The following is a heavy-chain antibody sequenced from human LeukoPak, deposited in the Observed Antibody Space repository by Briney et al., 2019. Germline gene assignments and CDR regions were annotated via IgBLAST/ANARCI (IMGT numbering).Heavy chain of an antibody. CDR1: GFTFSSYS. V-gene: IGHV3-48*01. CDR2: ISSSSSTI. J-gene: IGHJ3*02. Sequence: GGSLRLSCAASGFTFSSYSMNWVRQAPGKGLEWVSYISSSSSTIYYADSVKGRFTISRDNAKNSLYLQMNSLRAEDTAVYYCARGFAGGYHNAFDAFDIWGQGTMVTVSS. D-gene: IGHD3-9*01. CDR3: ARGFAGGYHNAFDAFDI.